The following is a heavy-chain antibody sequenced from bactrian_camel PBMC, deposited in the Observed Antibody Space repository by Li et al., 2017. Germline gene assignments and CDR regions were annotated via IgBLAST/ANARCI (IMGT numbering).Heavy chain of an antibody. D-gene: IGHD3*01. CDR3: AAIESSSGSRCYPNWKQDYGY. Sequence: VQLVESGGGSVQAGGSLKLSCVASEDISTFFVGWFRQVPGKEREGVAAIYSGGESTYYADSVKGRFTISQDNAKNTVYLQMNSLKPEDTAMYYCAAIESSSGSRCYPNWKQDYGYWGHGTQVTVS. CDR2: IYSGGEST. J-gene: IGHJ6*01. CDR1: EDISTFF. V-gene: IGHV3S40*01.